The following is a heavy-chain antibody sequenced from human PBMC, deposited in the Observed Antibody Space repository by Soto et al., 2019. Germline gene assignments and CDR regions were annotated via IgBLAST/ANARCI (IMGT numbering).Heavy chain of an antibody. CDR2: IWYDGSNK. V-gene: IGHV3-33*01. CDR3: ARERGTRAFDI. D-gene: IGHD1-1*01. Sequence: GGSLRLSCAASGFTFSSYGMHWVRQAPGKGLEWVAVIWYDGSNKYSADSVKGRFTISRDNSKNTLYLQMNSMRAEDTAVYYCARERGTRAFDIWGQGTMVTVSS. J-gene: IGHJ3*02. CDR1: GFTFSSYG.